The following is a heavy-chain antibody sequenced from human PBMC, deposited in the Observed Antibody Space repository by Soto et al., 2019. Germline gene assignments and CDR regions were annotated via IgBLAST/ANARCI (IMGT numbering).Heavy chain of an antibody. D-gene: IGHD3-10*01. J-gene: IGHJ6*03. CDR2: IGTGGDT. Sequence: GGSLRLSCAASGFSFSNYDMHWVRQPPGKGLEWVSAIGTGGDTYYPGSVKGRFTISRENAKNSLYLQMNSLRAGDTAVYYCVREAQWVGETRHYYHYMEVWGKGTTVTVSS. CDR3: VREAQWVGETRHYYHYMEV. CDR1: GFSFSNYD. V-gene: IGHV3-13*01.